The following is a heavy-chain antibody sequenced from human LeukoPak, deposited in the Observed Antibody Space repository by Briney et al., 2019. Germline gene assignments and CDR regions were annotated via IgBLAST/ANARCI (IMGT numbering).Heavy chain of an antibody. CDR2: ISSSSSYI. D-gene: IGHD6-19*01. CDR3: AKAGYSSGGAI. CDR1: GFTFSSYS. J-gene: IGHJ3*02. V-gene: IGHV3-21*04. Sequence: GGSLRLSCAASGFTFSSYSMNWVRQAPGKGLEWVSSISSSSSYIYYADSVKGRFTISRDNSKNTLYLQMNSLRAEDTAVYYCAKAGYSSGGAIWGQGTMVTVSS.